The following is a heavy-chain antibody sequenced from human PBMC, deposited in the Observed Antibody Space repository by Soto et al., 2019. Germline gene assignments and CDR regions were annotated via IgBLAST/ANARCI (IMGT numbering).Heavy chain of an antibody. D-gene: IGHD1-26*01. CDR2: ITSSGVSP. CDR3: ARDPDLGATSYLDY. CDR1: GFSFSTYG. V-gene: IGHV3-23*01. J-gene: IGHJ4*02. Sequence: GGSLRLSCTASGFSFSTYGLSWVRQAPGKGLEWVSSITSSGVSPYYADFVKGRFTISRDNSKNTLYLQMNSLRAEDTAVYYCARDPDLGATSYLDYWGQGTLVTVSS.